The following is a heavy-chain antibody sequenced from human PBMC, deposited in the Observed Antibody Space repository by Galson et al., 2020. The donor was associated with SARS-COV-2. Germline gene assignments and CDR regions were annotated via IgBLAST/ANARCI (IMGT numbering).Heavy chain of an antibody. J-gene: IGHJ4*02. CDR2: INPNSGGT. CDR3: ARSYYYDSSGYYPRY. CDR1: GYTFTGYY. Sequence: ASVKVSCKASGYTFTGYYMHWVRQAPGQGLEWMGWINPNSGGTNYAQKFQGRVTMTMDTSISTAYMELSRLRSDDTAVYYCARSYYYDSSGYYPRYWGQGTLVTVSS. D-gene: IGHD3-22*01. V-gene: IGHV1-2*02.